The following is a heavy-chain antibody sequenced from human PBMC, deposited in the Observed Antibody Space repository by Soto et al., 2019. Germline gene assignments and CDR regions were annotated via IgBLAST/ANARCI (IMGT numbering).Heavy chain of an antibody. J-gene: IGHJ4*02. CDR2: INPNSGGT. Sequence: GASVKVSCKASGYTFTGYYMHWVRQAPGQGLEWMGWINPNSGGTNYAQKFQGRVTMTRDTSISTAYMELSRLRSDDTAVYYCARDLPGYSSTGLFDYWGQGTLVTAPQ. V-gene: IGHV1-2*02. CDR1: GYTFTGYY. D-gene: IGHD6-13*01. CDR3: ARDLPGYSSTGLFDY.